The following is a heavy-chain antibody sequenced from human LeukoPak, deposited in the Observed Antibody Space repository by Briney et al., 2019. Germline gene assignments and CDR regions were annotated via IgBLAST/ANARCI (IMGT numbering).Heavy chain of an antibody. D-gene: IGHD3-16*01. CDR1: GGSISSYY. CDR3: ARQLDDYVWGSYYQAS. CDR2: ISYSGST. Sequence: SETLSLTCTVSGGSISSYYWSWLRLPPGKGPEWIGSISYSGSTNYNPSLKSRVTISIDTSKHHFSLKVTSVTAADTAVYYCARQLDDYVWGSYYQASWGQGTLVTVSS. V-gene: IGHV4-59*08. J-gene: IGHJ5*02.